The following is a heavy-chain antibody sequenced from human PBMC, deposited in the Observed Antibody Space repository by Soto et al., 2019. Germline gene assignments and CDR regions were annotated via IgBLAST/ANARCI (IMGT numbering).Heavy chain of an antibody. CDR1: GYTFTNYG. CDR2: INTYNGHT. V-gene: IGHV1-18*01. J-gene: IGHJ3*02. D-gene: IGHD6-13*01. CDR3: ARDLLYSIRSTVRFDI. Sequence: QVQLVQSGTEVKKPGASVKVSCKASGYTFTNYGISWVRQAPGQGLEWLAWINTYNGHTNYAQKLQGRVTLTTDTSTRTAYMELRSLRSYDTAVYYCARDLLYSIRSTVRFDIWGQGTMVTVSS.